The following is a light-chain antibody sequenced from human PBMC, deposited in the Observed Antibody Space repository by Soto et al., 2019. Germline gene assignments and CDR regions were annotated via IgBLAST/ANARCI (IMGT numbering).Light chain of an antibody. J-gene: IGKJ4*01. V-gene: IGKV3-20*01. CDR1: QSVSNNY. CDR2: GAS. Sequence: EIVLTQSPGTLSLSPGERATLSCRASQSVSNNYLAWYQQNPGLAPRLLIYGASSRATGIPDRFSGSGSGTDFTLTISRLEPEDFAVYYCQQYGSSPPVTFGGGTRVEIK. CDR3: QQYGSSPPVT.